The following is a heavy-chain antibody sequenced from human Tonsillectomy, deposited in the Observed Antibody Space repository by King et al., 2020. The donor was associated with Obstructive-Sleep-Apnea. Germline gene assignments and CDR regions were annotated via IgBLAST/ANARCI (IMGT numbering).Heavy chain of an antibody. D-gene: IGHD6-19*01. CDR2: ISYDGNNK. J-gene: IGHJ6*02. V-gene: IGHV3-30*04. Sequence: VQLVESGGGVVQPGRSLRLSCAASGFTFSSYAIHWVRQAPGKGLEWVAVISYDGNNKYYADSVKGRFTISRDNSKNTLYLQMNSLRAEDTAVYYCARVRGRGYGSGWLGRYYYSGMDVWGQGTTVIVSS. CDR3: ARVRGRGYGSGWLGRYYYSGMDV. CDR1: GFTFSSYA.